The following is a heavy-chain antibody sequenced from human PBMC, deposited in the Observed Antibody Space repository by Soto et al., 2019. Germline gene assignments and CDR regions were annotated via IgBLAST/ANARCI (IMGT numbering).Heavy chain of an antibody. CDR1: GYSFTSYW. CDR2: IYPGDSDT. D-gene: IGHD5-12*01. J-gene: IGHJ3*02. CDR3: ARQGGYDSFGPKNAFDI. V-gene: IGHV5-51*01. Sequence: GESLKSSCKGSGYSFTSYWIGWVRQMPGKGLEWMGIIYPGDSDTRYSPSFQGQVTISADKSISTAYLQWSSLKASDTAMYYCARQGGYDSFGPKNAFDIWGQGTMVTVSS.